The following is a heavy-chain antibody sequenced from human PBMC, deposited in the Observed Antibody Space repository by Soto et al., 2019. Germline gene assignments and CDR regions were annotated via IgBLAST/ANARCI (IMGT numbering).Heavy chain of an antibody. V-gene: IGHV4-39*01. J-gene: IGHJ5*02. CDR1: GGSISSSSYY. CDR2: IYYSGST. CDR3: ARHGIGIAVAGREDWFDP. Sequence: SETLSLTCTVSGGSISSSSYYWGWIRQPPGKGLEWIGSIYYSGSTYYNPSLKSRVTISVDTSKNQFSLKLSSVTAADTAVYYCARHGIGIAVAGREDWFDPWGQGPLVTVSS. D-gene: IGHD6-19*01.